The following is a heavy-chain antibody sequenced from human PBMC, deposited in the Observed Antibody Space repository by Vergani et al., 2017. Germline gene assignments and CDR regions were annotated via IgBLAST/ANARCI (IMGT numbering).Heavy chain of an antibody. CDR3: AGVVSMPVDYYYGMDV. J-gene: IGHJ6*02. D-gene: IGHD2/OR15-2a*01. Sequence: QVQLVQSGAEVKKPGASVKVSCKASGYTFTSYGISWVRQAPGQGLEWMGWISAYNGNTNYAQKLQGRVTMTTDTSTSTAYMELRSLRSDDTAVYYCAGVVSMPVDYYYGMDVWGQGTTVTVSS. CDR2: ISAYNGNT. CDR1: GYTFTSYG. V-gene: IGHV1-18*04.